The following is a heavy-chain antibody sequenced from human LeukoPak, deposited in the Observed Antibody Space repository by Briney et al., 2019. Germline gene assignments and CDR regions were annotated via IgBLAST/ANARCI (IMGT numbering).Heavy chain of an antibody. Sequence: ASVKVSCKASGYTFTGYYMHWVQQAPGQGLEWMGWINPNSGGTNYAQKFQGWVTMTRDTSISTAYMELSRLRSDDTTVYYCARVSVGNTASVGWFDPWGQGTLVTVSS. CDR1: GYTFTGYY. J-gene: IGHJ5*02. CDR2: INPNSGGT. CDR3: ARVSVGNTASVGWFDP. V-gene: IGHV1-2*04. D-gene: IGHD5-18*01.